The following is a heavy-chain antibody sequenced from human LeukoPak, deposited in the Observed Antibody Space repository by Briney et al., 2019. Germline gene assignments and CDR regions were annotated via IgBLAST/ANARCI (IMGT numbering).Heavy chain of an antibody. V-gene: IGHV4-59*12. Sequence: SETLSLTCTVSGGSIRRYYWSWIRQPPGKGLEWIGYIYDSGTTKYNISLQSRVTISLDTSKNQFTLKLTSVTAADTAVYYCARVDCSGGSCYSFDYWGQGTLVTVSS. CDR1: GGSIRRYY. D-gene: IGHD2-15*01. J-gene: IGHJ4*02. CDR2: IYDSGTT. CDR3: ARVDCSGGSCYSFDY.